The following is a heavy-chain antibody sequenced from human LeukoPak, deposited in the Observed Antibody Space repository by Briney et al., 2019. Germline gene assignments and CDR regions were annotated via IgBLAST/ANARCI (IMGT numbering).Heavy chain of an antibody. CDR2: IRQDGSGK. Sequence: GGSLRLSCAASGFTFSSYWMTWVRQTPGKGLEWVANIRQDGSGKYYWDSVKGRFTISRDNAKNSVYLQMNSLRAEDTAVYYCTRDTGGSGSYPDYWGQGTLVTVSS. CDR1: GFTFSSYW. J-gene: IGHJ4*02. CDR3: TRDTGGSGSYPDY. D-gene: IGHD1-26*01. V-gene: IGHV3-7*01.